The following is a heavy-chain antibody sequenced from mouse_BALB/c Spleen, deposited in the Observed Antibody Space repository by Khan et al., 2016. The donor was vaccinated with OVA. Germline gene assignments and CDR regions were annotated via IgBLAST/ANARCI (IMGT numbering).Heavy chain of an antibody. Sequence: EVELVESGGDLVKPGGSLKLSCAASGFTFSSYSMSWVRQTPDKRLEWVASISSGGDYTYYPDSVKGRFTISRVNAKKTLYLQMSDLKSEDTAMYYCAYHLTGSFSYWGQGTLVTVS. CDR3: AYHLTGSFSY. D-gene: IGHD4-1*01. CDR1: GFTFSSYS. J-gene: IGHJ3*01. V-gene: IGHV5-6*01. CDR2: ISSGGDYT.